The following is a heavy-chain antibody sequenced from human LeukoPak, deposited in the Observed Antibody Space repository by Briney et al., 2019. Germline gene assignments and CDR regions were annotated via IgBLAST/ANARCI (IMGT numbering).Heavy chain of an antibody. CDR1: GFTFDDYA. CDR3: ARAPTVLVGYCSSSSCQADY. CDR2: VSWNSGRI. Sequence: GGSLRLSCAASGFTFDDYAMHWVRQAPGKGLEWVSSVSWNSGRIDYADSVKGRFTISRDNAENSLYLQMNSLRVEDTAVYYCARAPTVLVGYCSSSSCQADYWGQGTLVTVSS. D-gene: IGHD2-2*01. V-gene: IGHV3-9*01. J-gene: IGHJ4*02.